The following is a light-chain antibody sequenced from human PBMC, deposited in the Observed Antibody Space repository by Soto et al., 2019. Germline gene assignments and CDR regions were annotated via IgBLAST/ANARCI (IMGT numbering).Light chain of an antibody. CDR2: STS. CDR3: AAWDDRPDVYV. V-gene: IGLV1-44*01. J-gene: IGLJ1*01. CDR1: SSNIGSNT. Sequence: QSVLTQPPSASGTPGQIVAIPCSGSSSNIGSNTVTWYQQLPGTAPKLLIYSTSQRSSGVPGRFSGSKSGASASLSISGLQSEDEADYYCAAWDDRPDVYVFGTGPKVTVL.